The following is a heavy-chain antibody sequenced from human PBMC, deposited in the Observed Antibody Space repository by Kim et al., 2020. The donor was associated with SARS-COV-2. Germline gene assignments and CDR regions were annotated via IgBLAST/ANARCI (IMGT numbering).Heavy chain of an antibody. J-gene: IGHJ4*02. CDR3: VRDLNWAFED. V-gene: IGHV3-48*01. CDR2: ISSTNEI. CDR1: GSTFSAYH. Sequence: GGSLRLSCKASGSTFSAYHMNWIRQAPGKGLEWVSYISSTNEIWYADSVKGRFTISRDNGQKSVYLQMNNLGGEETAIYYCVRDLNWAFEDWGQGAVVTV. D-gene: IGHD7-27*01.